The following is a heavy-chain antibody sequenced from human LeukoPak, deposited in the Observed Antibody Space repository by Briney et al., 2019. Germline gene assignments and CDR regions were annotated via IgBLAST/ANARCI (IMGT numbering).Heavy chain of an antibody. J-gene: IGHJ4*02. CDR2: SSAYNGDT. V-gene: IGHV1-18*01. CDR1: GGTFSSYA. Sequence: GASVKVSCKASGGTFSSYAISWVRQAPGQGLEWMGWSSAYNGDTNYAQKLQGRVTMTTDTSTSTAYMELRSLTSDDTAVYYCARTSYGDYGFDYWGQGTLVTVSS. D-gene: IGHD4-17*01. CDR3: ARTSYGDYGFDY.